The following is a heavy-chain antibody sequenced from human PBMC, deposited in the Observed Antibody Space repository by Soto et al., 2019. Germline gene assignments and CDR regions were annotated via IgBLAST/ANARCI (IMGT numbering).Heavy chain of an antibody. CDR3: AKVESEAVVAFDI. CDR1: GFTFSSYA. Sequence: EVQLLESGGGLVQPGGSLRLSCAASGFTFSSYAMSWVRQAPGKGLEWVSAISGSGGSTYYADSVKGRFTISRDNSKNTLYMQMNSLRAEDTAVYYCAKVESEAVVAFDIWGQGTMVTVSS. J-gene: IGHJ3*02. CDR2: ISGSGGST. V-gene: IGHV3-23*01. D-gene: IGHD6-19*01.